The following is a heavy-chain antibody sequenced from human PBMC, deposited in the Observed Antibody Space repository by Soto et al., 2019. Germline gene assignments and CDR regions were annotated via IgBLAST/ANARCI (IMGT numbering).Heavy chain of an antibody. D-gene: IGHD6-13*01. CDR1: GYTFTSYG. V-gene: IGHV1-18*01. J-gene: IGHJ4*01. Sequence: GASVKVSCKASGYTFTSYGIRWVRQAPGQGLEGMGWISAYNGKTNSAQKLKGRVTMTTDTSTTTAYMELRSLRSDATAVYYCARKKGSSTSPFYLSHRMALRGKGTPAPASS. CDR3: ARKKGSSTSPFYLSHRMAL. CDR2: ISAYNGKT.